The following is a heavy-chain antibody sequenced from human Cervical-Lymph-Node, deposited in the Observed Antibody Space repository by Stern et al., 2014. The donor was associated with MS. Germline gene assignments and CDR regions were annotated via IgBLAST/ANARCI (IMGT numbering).Heavy chain of an antibody. CDR2: IIPIFGTA. V-gene: IGHV1-69*01. CDR3: ARRERTIVTSPRAPFDY. D-gene: IGHD4-11*01. CDR1: GGTFSSYA. Sequence: VHLVESGAEVKKPGSSVKVSCKASGGTFSSYAISWVRQAPGQGLEWMGGIIPIFGTANYAQKFQGRVTITADESTSTAYMELSSLRSEDTAVYYCARRERTIVTSPRAPFDYWGQGTLVTVSS. J-gene: IGHJ4*02.